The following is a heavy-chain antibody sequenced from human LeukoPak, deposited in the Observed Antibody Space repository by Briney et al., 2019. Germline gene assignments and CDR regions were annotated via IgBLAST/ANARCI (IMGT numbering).Heavy chain of an antibody. Sequence: GGSLRLSCVASGFTFSTYWMHWVRQVPGKRLVWVSRINGDGSSTTYADSVKGRFTISRDNANNTLYLQMNSLRAEDTAVYYCARDRETTVTNLDFWGQGTVVTVSS. J-gene: IGHJ4*02. D-gene: IGHD4-11*01. CDR2: INGDGSST. V-gene: IGHV3-74*03. CDR1: GFTFSTYW. CDR3: ARDRETTVTNLDF.